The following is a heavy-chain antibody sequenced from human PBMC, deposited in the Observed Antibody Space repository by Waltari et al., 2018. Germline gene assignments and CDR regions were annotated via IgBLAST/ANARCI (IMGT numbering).Heavy chain of an antibody. D-gene: IGHD2-21*01. CDR2: SSGSGGST. CDR3: AKDRSFGDNSVLDY. Sequence: EVQLLESGGGLVQPGGSLRLSCAASGFTFSSYAMSWVRQAPGKGLEWVAASSGSGGSTYYADSVKGRFTISRDNSKNTLYLQMNSLRAEDTAVYYCAKDRSFGDNSVLDYWGQGTLVTVSS. V-gene: IGHV3-23*01. CDR1: GFTFSSYA. J-gene: IGHJ4*02.